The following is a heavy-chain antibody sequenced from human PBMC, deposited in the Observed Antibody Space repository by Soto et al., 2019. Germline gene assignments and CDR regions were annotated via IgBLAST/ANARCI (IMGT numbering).Heavy chain of an antibody. J-gene: IGHJ6*02. CDR2: VYYSGST. V-gene: IGHV4-59*12. CDR3: ARALYGSGVLDV. CDR1: GGSITSYY. Sequence: SETLSLTCSVSGGSITSYYWSCIRQPPGKELEWIGTVYYSGSTKYNPSLKSRVTISIDTSKNQFSLKLNSVTAADTAVYYCARALYGSGVLDVWGQGATVTVSS. D-gene: IGHD3-10*01.